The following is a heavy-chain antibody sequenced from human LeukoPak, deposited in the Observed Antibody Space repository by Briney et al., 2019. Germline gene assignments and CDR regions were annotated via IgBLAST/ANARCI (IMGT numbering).Heavy chain of an antibody. CDR3: AWGTGYCSSTSCSSYYFDY. CDR1: GGTFSSYA. D-gene: IGHD2-2*01. V-gene: IGHV1-69*13. CDR2: IIPIFGTA. J-gene: IGHJ4*02. Sequence: EASVKVSCKASGGTFSSYAISWVRQAPGQGLEWMGGIIPIFGTANYAQKFQGRVTITANESTSTAYMELSSLRSEDTAVYYCAWGTGYCSSTSCSSYYFDYWGQGTLVTVSS.